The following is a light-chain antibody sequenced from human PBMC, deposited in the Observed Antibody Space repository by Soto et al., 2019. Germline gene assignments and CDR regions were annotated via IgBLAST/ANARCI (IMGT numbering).Light chain of an antibody. CDR1: SSDIGGYNS. J-gene: IGLJ1*01. CDR3: TSYTPIVTLGSV. V-gene: IGLV2-14*01. Sequence: QSGLTQPASVSGSPGQWITISCTGTSSDIGGYNSVSWYQQHPGRAPRLIIYEVTNRPSGVSNRFSASKSGNTASLTISGLQAEDEADYYCTSYTPIVTLGSVFGTGTKVTVL. CDR2: EVT.